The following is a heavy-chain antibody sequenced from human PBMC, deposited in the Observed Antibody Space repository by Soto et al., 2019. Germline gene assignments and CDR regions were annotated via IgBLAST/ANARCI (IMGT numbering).Heavy chain of an antibody. CDR2: ISAYNGNT. J-gene: IGHJ3*02. CDR1: GYTFTSYG. V-gene: IGHV1-18*01. D-gene: IGHD3-10*01. CDR3: ARVPSSLLWFGELFGGAAFDI. Sequence: ASVKVSCKASGYTFTSYGISWVQQAPGQGLEWMGWISAYNGNTNYAQKLQGRVTMTTDTSTSTAYMELRSLRSDDTAVYYCARVPSSLLWFGELFGGAAFDIWGQGTMVTVSS.